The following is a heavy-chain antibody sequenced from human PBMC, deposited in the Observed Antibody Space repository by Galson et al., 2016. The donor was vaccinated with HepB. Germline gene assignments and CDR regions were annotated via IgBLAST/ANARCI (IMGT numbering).Heavy chain of an antibody. Sequence: SLRLSCAASGFTFSNYGMHWVRQAPGKGLEWVAIIWYDGSNKYYGDSVKGRFTVSRDNSKNTLYLQLNSLRAEDTALYYCARDAYSHTWYHTTRRYYYAMDVWGQGTTVTVSS. CDR2: IWYDGSNK. J-gene: IGHJ6*02. V-gene: IGHV3-33*01. CDR1: GFTFSNYG. D-gene: IGHD6-13*01. CDR3: ARDAYSHTWYHTTRRYYYAMDV.